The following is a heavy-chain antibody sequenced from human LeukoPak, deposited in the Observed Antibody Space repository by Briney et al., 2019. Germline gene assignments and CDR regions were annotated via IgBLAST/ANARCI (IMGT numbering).Heavy chain of an antibody. CDR2: INPSGGST. J-gene: IGHJ4*02. V-gene: IGHV1-46*01. D-gene: IGHD2-15*01. Sequence: ASVKVSCKASGYTFTSYYMHWVRQAPGQGLEWMGIINPSGGSTNYAQKLQGRVTMTTDTSTSTAYMELRSLRSDDTAIYYCARGWSDYWGQGTLVTVSS. CDR1: GYTFTSYY. CDR3: ARGWSDY.